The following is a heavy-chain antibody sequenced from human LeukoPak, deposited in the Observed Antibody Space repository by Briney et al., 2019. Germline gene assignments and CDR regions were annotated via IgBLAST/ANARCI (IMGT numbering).Heavy chain of an antibody. CDR1: GFTLRRYG. Sequence: GGTLRLSCAVCGFTLRRYGMSGVRQAPGKGVEWVAGISGSGGSTYYEDSVKGRFTISRDNDKNSVYLQMNSRRGEDTAVYYCAELGIPMLGGFWRKGATVTISS. V-gene: IGHV3-23*01. CDR3: AELGIPMLGGF. J-gene: IGHJ6*03. D-gene: IGHD3-10*02. CDR2: ISGSGGST.